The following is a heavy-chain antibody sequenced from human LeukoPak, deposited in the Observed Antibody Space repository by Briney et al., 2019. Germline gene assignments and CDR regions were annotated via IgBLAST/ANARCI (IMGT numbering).Heavy chain of an antibody. V-gene: IGHV4-39*07. CDR3: ARDGRGYSYGLGYYYMDV. CDR2: IYYSGST. CDR1: GGSISSSSYY. D-gene: IGHD5-18*01. J-gene: IGHJ6*03. Sequence: PSETLSLTCTVSGGSISSSSYYWGWIRQPPGKGLEWIGSIYYSGSTYYNPSLKSRVTISVDTSKNQFSLKLSSVTAADTAVYYCARDGRGYSYGLGYYYMDVWGKGTTVTISS.